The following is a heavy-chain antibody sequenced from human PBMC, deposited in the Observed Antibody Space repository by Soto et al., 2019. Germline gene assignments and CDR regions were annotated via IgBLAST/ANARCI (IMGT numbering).Heavy chain of an antibody. CDR2: IYHSGST. V-gene: IGHV4-4*02. CDR3: ASLPATSDFDY. CDR1: GGSISRSNW. Sequence: SETLSLTCTVSGGSISRSNWWSWVRQPPGKGLEWIGEIYHSGSTNYNPSLKSRVTISVDKSKNQFSLKLSSVTAADTAVYYCASLPATSDFDYWGQGTLVTVS. J-gene: IGHJ4*02. D-gene: IGHD2-2*01.